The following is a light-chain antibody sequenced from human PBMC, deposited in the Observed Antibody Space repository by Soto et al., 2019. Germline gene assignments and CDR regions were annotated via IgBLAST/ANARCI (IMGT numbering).Light chain of an antibody. CDR1: QGIRND. V-gene: IGKV1-6*01. J-gene: IGKJ1*01. CDR3: LQDYNYPRT. CDR2: AAS. Sequence: AIQMTQSPSSLSASVGDRITITCRASQGIRNDLGWYQQKPGKAPKLLIYAASSLQSGVPSRFSGSGSGTDFTLTISSLQTEDFATYYCLQDYNYPRTFGQGTKVDIK.